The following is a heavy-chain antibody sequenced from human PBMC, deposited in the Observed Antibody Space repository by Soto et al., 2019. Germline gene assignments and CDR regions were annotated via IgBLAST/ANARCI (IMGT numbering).Heavy chain of an antibody. CDR2: ISSSGSTI. CDR3: ARDRPDYGDYRNWFDP. Sequence: GGSLRLSCAASGFTFSDYYMSWIRQAPGKGLEWVSYISSSGSTIYYADSVKGRFTISRDNAKNSLYLQMNSLRAEDTAVYYCARDRPDYGDYRNWFDPWGQGTLVTVSS. CDR1: GFTFSDYY. V-gene: IGHV3-11*01. J-gene: IGHJ5*02. D-gene: IGHD4-17*01.